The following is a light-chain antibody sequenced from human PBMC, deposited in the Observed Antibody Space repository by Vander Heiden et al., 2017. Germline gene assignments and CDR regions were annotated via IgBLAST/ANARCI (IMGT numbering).Light chain of an antibody. Sequence: QPALTPPSSQSGSPGQQNALSCTGTSSDVGSYNLVSWYQQHPGKAPELMIYEVIKRPSGVSNRFSGSKSGNTASLTISGLQAEDEADYYCCSFAGSSIWVFGGGTKLTVL. CDR2: EVI. CDR3: CSFAGSSIWV. J-gene: IGLJ3*02. V-gene: IGLV2-23*02. CDR1: SSDVGSYNL.